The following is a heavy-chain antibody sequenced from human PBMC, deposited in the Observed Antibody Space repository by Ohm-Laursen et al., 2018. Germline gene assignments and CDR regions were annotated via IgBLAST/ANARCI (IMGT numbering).Heavy chain of an antibody. J-gene: IGHJ4*02. V-gene: IGHV3-23*01. D-gene: IGHD3-22*01. CDR3: ATFYNHAGSGWGRPCDH. CDR2: ISAGGDNT. CDR1: GFTFSSYA. Sequence: SLRLSCAASGFTFSSYAMNWVRQAPGMGLEWVSAISAGGDNTYYADSVKGRFTVPRDNSKNSLYLQMNTLRVDDTAVYYCATFYNHAGSGWGRPCDHWGQGTLVTVSA.